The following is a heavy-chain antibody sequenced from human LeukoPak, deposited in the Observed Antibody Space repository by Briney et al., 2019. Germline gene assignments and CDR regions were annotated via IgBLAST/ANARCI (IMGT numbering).Heavy chain of an antibody. CDR2: INPDGSST. Sequence: GGSLRLSCAASGLTLSNFWVHWVRQVPGKGLEWVSRINPDGSSTDYADSVKGRFTISRDNAKNTLYLQMNSLRAEDTAVYYCARAGGWELSYNWFDPWGQGTLVTVSS. V-gene: IGHV3-74*01. CDR1: GLTLSNFW. D-gene: IGHD3-16*02. J-gene: IGHJ5*02. CDR3: ARAGGWELSYNWFDP.